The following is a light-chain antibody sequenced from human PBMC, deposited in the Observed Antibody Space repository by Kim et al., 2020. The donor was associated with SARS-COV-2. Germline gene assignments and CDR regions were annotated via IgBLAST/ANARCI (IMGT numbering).Light chain of an antibody. V-gene: IGLV3-19*01. J-gene: IGLJ2*01. CDR2: GYN. Sequence: SSELTQDPTVSVALGQTVRITCQGDSLRTYHASWYQQKPGQAPVLVIYGYNNRPSGIPDRFSGSTSGDTSSLTITGAQAEDEADYYCDSRDNTSSHILFGGGTQLTVL. CDR1: SLRTYH. CDR3: DSRDNTSSHIL.